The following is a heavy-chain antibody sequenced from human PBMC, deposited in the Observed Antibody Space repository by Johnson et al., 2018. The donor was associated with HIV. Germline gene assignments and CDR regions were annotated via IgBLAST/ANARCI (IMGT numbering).Heavy chain of an antibody. CDR2: ISSTGSSI. Sequence: QVRLVESGGGLVQPGGSLRLSCAASGFTFSDYYMNWIRQAPGKGLEWVSYISSTGSSIKYVDSVKGRFTISRDNPKNSLYLQMNSLRSEDTAVYYCARACRDGYTCDAFDIWGQGTMVTVSS. J-gene: IGHJ3*02. CDR3: ARACRDGYTCDAFDI. CDR1: GFTFSDYY. V-gene: IGHV3-11*04. D-gene: IGHD5-24*01.